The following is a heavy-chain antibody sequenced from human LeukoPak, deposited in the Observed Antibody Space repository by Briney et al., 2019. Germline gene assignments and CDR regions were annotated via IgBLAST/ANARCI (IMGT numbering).Heavy chain of an antibody. D-gene: IGHD5-18*01. Sequence: GGSLRLSCAASGFTFSSYGMHWVRQAPGKGLEWVAFIRYDGSNKYYADSVKGRFTISRDISQNTLFLQMNNLRAEDTAVYYCARDRADGYNYGDSFDNWGQGVLVTVSS. CDR3: ARDRADGYNYGDSFDN. CDR1: GFTFSSYG. V-gene: IGHV3-30*02. J-gene: IGHJ4*02. CDR2: IRYDGSNK.